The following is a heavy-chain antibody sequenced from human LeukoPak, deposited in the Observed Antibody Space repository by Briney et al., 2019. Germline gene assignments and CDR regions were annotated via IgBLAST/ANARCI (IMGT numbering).Heavy chain of an antibody. V-gene: IGHV3-23*01. D-gene: IGHD2-8*02. Sequence: QAGGSLRLSCAASGFTFSSYAMSWVRQAPGKGLEWVSAISGSGGSTYYADSVKGRFTISRDNSKNTLYLQMNSLRAEDTAVYYCAKTPPRASYCTGGVCHWDYWGQGTLVTVSS. CDR1: GFTFSSYA. CDR3: AKTPPRASYCTGGVCHWDY. CDR2: ISGSGGST. J-gene: IGHJ4*02.